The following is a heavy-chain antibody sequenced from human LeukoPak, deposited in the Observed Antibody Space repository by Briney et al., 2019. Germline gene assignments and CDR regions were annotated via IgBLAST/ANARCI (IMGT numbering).Heavy chain of an antibody. CDR2: IYYSGST. CDR1: SGSISSYY. V-gene: IGHV4-59*01. CDR3: ARGGSGYYDY. J-gene: IGHJ4*02. D-gene: IGHD3-22*01. Sequence: SETLSLTCTVSSGSISSYYWSWIRQPPGKGLEWIGYIYYSGSTNYNPSLKSRVTISVDTSKNQFSLKLSSVTAADTAVYYCARGGSGYYDYWGQGTLVTVSS.